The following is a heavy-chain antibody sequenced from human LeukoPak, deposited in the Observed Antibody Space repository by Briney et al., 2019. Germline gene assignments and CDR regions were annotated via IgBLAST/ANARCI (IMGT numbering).Heavy chain of an antibody. CDR3: ARHLEKDFWTGIYKDYYYYYMDV. CDR2: ISKSSDYI. V-gene: IGHV3-21*01. J-gene: IGHJ6*03. D-gene: IGHD3/OR15-3a*01. Sequence: GGSLRLSCAASGFTFSTYAMNWVRQAPGKGLEWVSSISKSSDYIKYADSVRGRFTISRDNAKNSLYLQMNSLRAEDTAVYYCARHLEKDFWTGIYKDYYYYYMDVWGKGTTVTVSS. CDR1: GFTFSTYA.